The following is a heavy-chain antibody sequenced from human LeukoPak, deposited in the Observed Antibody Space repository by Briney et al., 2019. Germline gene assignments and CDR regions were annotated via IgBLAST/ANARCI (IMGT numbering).Heavy chain of an antibody. V-gene: IGHV4-34*01. Sequence: SETLSLTCGVRVGSFSDYYWSWIRQPPAKGLEWIGEINHNGSTKYNPSLKSRVTISVDTSKNQFSLTLSSVTAAGTAVYYCARVGAYSSSWYRFYYFDYWGQGTLVTVSS. J-gene: IGHJ4*02. CDR1: VGSFSDYY. CDR3: ARVGAYSSSWYRFYYFDY. CDR2: INHNGST. D-gene: IGHD6-13*01.